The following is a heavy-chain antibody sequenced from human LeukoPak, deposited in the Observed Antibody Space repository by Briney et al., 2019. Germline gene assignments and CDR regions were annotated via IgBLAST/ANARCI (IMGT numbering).Heavy chain of an antibody. Sequence: GASVKVSCKASGYTFTGYYMHWVLHAPGQGLEWMGRINPNSGCTNYAQKFQDRFTMTMDTSISTAYMELSRLRSGYTAVHYFSRDRFPVYSGGWYAGLHDYWGQGSLVTVSS. CDR1: GYTFTGYY. CDR2: INPNSGCT. D-gene: IGHD6-19*01. CDR3: SRDRFPVYSGGWYAGLHDY. J-gene: IGHJ4*02. V-gene: IGHV1-2*06.